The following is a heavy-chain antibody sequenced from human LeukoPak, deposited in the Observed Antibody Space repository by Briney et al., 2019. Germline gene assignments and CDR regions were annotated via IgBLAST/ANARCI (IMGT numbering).Heavy chain of an antibody. Sequence: SETLSLTCTVSGGSISSYYWSWIRQPPGKGLEWIGYIYYSGSTNYNPSLKSRVTISVDTSKNQFSLKLSPVTAADTAVYYCARRQGMATSYFDSWGQGTLVTVSS. CDR3: ARRQGMATSYFDS. J-gene: IGHJ4*02. D-gene: IGHD5-24*01. CDR1: GGSISSYY. CDR2: IYYSGST. V-gene: IGHV4-59*08.